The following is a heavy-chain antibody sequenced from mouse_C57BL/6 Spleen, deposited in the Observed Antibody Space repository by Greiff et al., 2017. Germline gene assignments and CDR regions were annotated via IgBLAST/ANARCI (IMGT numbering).Heavy chain of an antibody. V-gene: IGHV1-26*01. CDR1: GYTFTDYY. D-gene: IGHD2-1*01. CDR2: INPNNGGT. J-gene: IGHJ4*01. CDR3: ARPRLPGYAMDY. Sequence: EVQLQQSGPELVKPGASVKISCKASGYTFTDYYMNWVKQSHGKSLEWIGDINPNNGGTSYNQKFKGKATLTVDKSSSTAYMELRSLTSEDSAVYYCARPRLPGYAMDYWGQGTSVTVSS.